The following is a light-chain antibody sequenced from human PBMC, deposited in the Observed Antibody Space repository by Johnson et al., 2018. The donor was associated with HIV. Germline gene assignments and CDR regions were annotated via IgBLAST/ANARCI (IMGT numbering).Light chain of an antibody. Sequence: QSVLTQPPSVSAAPGQKVTISCSGSSSKIGNNYVSWYQQLPGTAPKLLIYENNRRPSGTPDRFSGSKSGTSATLGITGLQTGDEADYYCETWDSSLSGVFGTGTKVTVL. V-gene: IGLV1-51*02. CDR1: SSKIGNNY. CDR3: ETWDSSLSGV. J-gene: IGLJ1*01. CDR2: ENN.